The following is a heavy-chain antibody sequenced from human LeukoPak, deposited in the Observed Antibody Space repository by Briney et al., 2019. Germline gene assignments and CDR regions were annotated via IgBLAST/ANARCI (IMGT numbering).Heavy chain of an antibody. V-gene: IGHV1-2*02. CDR1: GDTFTGYY. D-gene: IGHD2-15*01. CDR3: ARAPPYCSGGRCYPDF. Sequence: GASVKVSRKASGDTFTGYYVHWVRQAPGQGLEWVGWIDPNGGDTNFAQKFQDRVTMIGDTSISTTYMELSRLRSDDTAVYYCARAPPYCSGGRCYPDFWGQGTLVTVSS. CDR2: IDPNGGDT. J-gene: IGHJ4*02.